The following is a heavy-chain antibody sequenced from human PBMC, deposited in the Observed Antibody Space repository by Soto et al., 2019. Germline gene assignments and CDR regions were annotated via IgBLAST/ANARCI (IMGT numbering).Heavy chain of an antibody. D-gene: IGHD2-15*01. CDR3: AKGTSVVVATNRLFDY. CDR2: INRDGSST. J-gene: IGHJ4*02. V-gene: IGHV3-74*01. Sequence: GGSLRLSCXASGFTFSIYWMHWVRQAQGKGLEWVSRINRDGSSTTYADSVKGRFTISRGNAKNTLYVQMNSLKVEDTAVYYCAKGTSVVVATNRLFDYWGQGTLVTVSS. CDR1: GFTFSIYW.